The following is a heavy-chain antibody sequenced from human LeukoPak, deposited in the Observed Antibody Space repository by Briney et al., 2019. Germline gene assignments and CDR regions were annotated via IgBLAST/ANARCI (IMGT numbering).Heavy chain of an antibody. V-gene: IGHV3-23*01. D-gene: IGHD4/OR15-4a*01. Sequence: GGSLRLSCAVSGFTFSTYAMTWVRQAPGKGLEWVSSITGTGDGTSAADSVKGRFTISRDSSKHTLYLQMNSLRVEDTAVYYCAKAGLVRGGALDSWGQGTLVTVSS. CDR1: GFTFSTYA. CDR3: AKAGLVRGGALDS. CDR2: ITGTGDGT. J-gene: IGHJ4*02.